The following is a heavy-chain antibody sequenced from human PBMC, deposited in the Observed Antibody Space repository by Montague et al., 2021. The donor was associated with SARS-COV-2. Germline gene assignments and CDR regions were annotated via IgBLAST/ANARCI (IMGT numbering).Heavy chain of an antibody. D-gene: IGHD3-3*01. CDR3: ARRGTGNYDILDY. CDR1: GGSMRRYY. CDR2: RYDSRGA. V-gene: IGHV4-59*01. Sequence: SETLSLTCTISGGSMRRYYWTWIWQLPGKELEWVGSRYDSRGARYNPSPKSRVSISVDASKNQFSLRVTSVTAADTAVYFCARRGTGNYDILDYWGQGILVTVSS. J-gene: IGHJ4*02.